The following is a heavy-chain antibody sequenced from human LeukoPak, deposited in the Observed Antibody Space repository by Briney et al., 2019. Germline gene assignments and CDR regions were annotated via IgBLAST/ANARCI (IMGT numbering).Heavy chain of an antibody. CDR3: ARMDSRTWSRPAAFDI. J-gene: IGHJ3*02. D-gene: IGHD6-13*01. CDR1: EFTFSNYG. V-gene: IGHV3-33*01. Sequence: GTPLRLSCAASEFTFSNYGMHWVRQAPGKGLEWVAVIWYDGTNKYYVDSVKGRFTISRDNSKNTLYLQMNSLRPEDAALYYCARMDSRTWSRPAAFDIWGRGTMVTVSS. CDR2: IWYDGTNK.